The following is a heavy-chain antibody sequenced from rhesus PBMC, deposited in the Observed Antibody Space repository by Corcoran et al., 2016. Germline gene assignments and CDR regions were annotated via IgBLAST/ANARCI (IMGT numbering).Heavy chain of an antibody. CDR3: ARTPAYSLSLIDY. Sequence: QVQLQESGPGLVKPSETLSLTCAVSGGSISSSNWWSWIRQPTGKGLEWTGRIAGRGGSTTDTPPLESRVTNSKDTSTNPLSMTLSSVTAADTAVYYCARTPAYSLSLIDYWGQGVLVTVSS. V-gene: IGHV4-92*01. J-gene: IGHJ4*01. CDR2: IAGRGGST. D-gene: IGHD6-25*01. CDR1: GGSISSSNW.